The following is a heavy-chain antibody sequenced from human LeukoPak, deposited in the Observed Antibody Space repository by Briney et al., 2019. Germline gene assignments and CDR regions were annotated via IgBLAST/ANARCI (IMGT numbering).Heavy chain of an antibody. CDR1: GASISRYY. J-gene: IGHJ4*02. CDR3: ASRGYYDNSGYFRN. V-gene: IGHV4-59*01. D-gene: IGHD3-22*01. Sequence: SETLSLNCTVSGASISRYYWSWIRQPPGKGLEWIGYIYYTGSTNYNPSLKSRVTISFDTSRNQFSLQLSSVTAADTAMYYCASRGYYDNSGYFRNWGQGTLVTVSS. CDR2: IYYTGST.